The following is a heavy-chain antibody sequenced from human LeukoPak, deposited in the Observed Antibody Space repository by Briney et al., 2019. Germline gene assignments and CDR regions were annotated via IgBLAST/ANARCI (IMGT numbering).Heavy chain of an antibody. J-gene: IGHJ4*02. CDR2: ISYDGSNE. CDR3: ARARVRGVSFFAY. V-gene: IGHV3-30*01. Sequence: GGSLRLSCEATGFTFSTYAMHWVRQAPGKGLEWVSEISYDGSNEYYAGSVKGRFTISRGKSKNTLYLQMNSLTAEDSAVYYCARARVRGVSFFAYWGQGTLVTVSS. D-gene: IGHD2-21*01. CDR1: GFTFSTYA.